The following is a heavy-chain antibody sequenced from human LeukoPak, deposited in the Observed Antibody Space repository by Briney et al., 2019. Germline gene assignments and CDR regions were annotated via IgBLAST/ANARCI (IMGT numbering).Heavy chain of an antibody. D-gene: IGHD6-19*01. J-gene: IGHJ4*02. V-gene: IGHV1-69*04. Sequence: ASVKVSCKASGCTFSSYAISWVRQAPGQGLEWMGRIIPILGIASYAQKFQGRVTITADKSTSTAYMELSSLRSEDTAVYYCARDIPEAVAGIWFVWGQGTLVTVSS. CDR3: ARDIPEAVAGIWFV. CDR2: IIPILGIA. CDR1: GCTFSSYA.